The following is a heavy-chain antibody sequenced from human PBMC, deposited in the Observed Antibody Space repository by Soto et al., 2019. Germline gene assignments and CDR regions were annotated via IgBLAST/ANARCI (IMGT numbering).Heavy chain of an antibody. J-gene: IGHJ3*02. V-gene: IGHV3-23*01. CDR3: AKVSSAGNAFHI. Sequence: EVQLLESGGGLVQPGGSLRLSCAASGFTFSSYVMSWVRQAPGKGLEWVSGISGGGGSTYYADSVKGRFTISRDNSKNTLYLQMNSLRAEDTAVYYCAKVSSAGNAFHIWGQGTMVTVSS. D-gene: IGHD3-22*01. CDR2: ISGGGGST. CDR1: GFTFSSYV.